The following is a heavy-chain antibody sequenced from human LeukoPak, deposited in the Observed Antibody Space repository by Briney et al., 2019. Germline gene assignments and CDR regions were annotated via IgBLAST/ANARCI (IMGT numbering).Heavy chain of an antibody. CDR2: ISWNSGSI. Sequence: GGSLRLSCAASGFTFGDYAMHWVRQAPGKGLEWVSGISWNSGSIGYADSVKGRFTISRDNAKNSLYLQMNSLRAEDTALYYCAKGGYSYHDAFDIWGQGTMVTVSS. J-gene: IGHJ3*02. V-gene: IGHV3-9*01. CDR3: AKGGYSYHDAFDI. D-gene: IGHD5-18*01. CDR1: GFTFGDYA.